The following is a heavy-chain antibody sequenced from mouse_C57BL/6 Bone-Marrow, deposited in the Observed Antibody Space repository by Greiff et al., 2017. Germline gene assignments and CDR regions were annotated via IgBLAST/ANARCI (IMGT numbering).Heavy chain of an antibody. Sequence: EVHLVESGGGLVKPGGSLKLSCAASGFTFSSYTMSWVRQTPEKRLEWVATISGGGGNTYYPDSVKGRFTISRDNAKNTLYLQMSSLRSEDTALYYCARHYYGPGDWFAYWGQGTLVTVSA. CDR2: ISGGGGNT. D-gene: IGHD1-2*01. V-gene: IGHV5-9*01. J-gene: IGHJ3*01. CDR1: GFTFSSYT. CDR3: ARHYYGPGDWFAY.